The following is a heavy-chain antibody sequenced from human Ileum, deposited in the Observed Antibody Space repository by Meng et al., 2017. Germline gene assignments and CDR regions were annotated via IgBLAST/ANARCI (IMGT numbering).Heavy chain of an antibody. Sequence: QVLLRESCPSLETLSVILSLTCAVSGDSITNHNWWAWVSQPTGKGLEWIGEIPHRGNSAYNPSLKSRVSMSIDKSKNQFSLKLTSVTAADTAVYHCLRGSGGSVWGQGTLVTVSS. V-gene: IGHV4-4*02. J-gene: IGHJ1*01. CDR1: GDSITNHNW. CDR3: LRGSGGSV. D-gene: IGHD3-10*01. CDR2: IPHRGNS.